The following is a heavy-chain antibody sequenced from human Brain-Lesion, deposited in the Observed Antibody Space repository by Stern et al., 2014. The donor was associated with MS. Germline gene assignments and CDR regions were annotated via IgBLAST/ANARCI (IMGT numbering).Heavy chain of an antibody. D-gene: IGHD3-3*01. CDR1: GYIFTGYY. CDR2: INPNTGGQ. CDR3: ARDQRGITIFGVVTDYYYLGMDV. V-gene: IGHV1-2*02. Sequence: VQLVESGAEVKKPGASVKVSCKTSGYIFTGYYIHWVRQAPGQGIEGMAWINPNTGGQKEAQKFQGRVTMSRATTISTAYVELSSLTSDDTAVYYCARDQRGITIFGVVTDYYYLGMDVWGQGTTVTVSS. J-gene: IGHJ6*02.